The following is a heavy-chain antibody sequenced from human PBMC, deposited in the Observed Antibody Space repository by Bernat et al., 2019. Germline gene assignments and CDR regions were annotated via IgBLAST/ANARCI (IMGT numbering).Heavy chain of an antibody. D-gene: IGHD3-22*01. J-gene: IGHJ3*02. CDR1: GFTFSSYG. CDR2: IPYDGGNK. Sequence: QVQLVESGGGVVQPGRSLRLSCAASGFTFSSYGMHWVRQAPGKGLEWVAVIPYDGGNKYYADSVKDRFTISRDNSKNTLYLQMNSLRAEDTAVYYCAAAITMIVVVGDAFDIWGQGTMVTVSS. V-gene: IGHV3-30*03. CDR3: AAAITMIVVVGDAFDI.